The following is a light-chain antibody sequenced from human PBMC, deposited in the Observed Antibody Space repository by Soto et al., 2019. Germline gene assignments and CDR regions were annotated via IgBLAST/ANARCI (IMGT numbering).Light chain of an antibody. V-gene: IGLV1-44*01. CDR2: IND. CDR1: SSNIGDNP. CDR3: AAWDDSLNAL. J-gene: IGLJ1*01. Sequence: VLTQPPSASGTPWQRITISCSGSSSNIGDNPVNWYQQLPGAAPKLLIYINDQRPSGVPDRFSGSKSGTSASLAISGLQPEDEADYYCAAWDDSLNALFGTGTKVTVL.